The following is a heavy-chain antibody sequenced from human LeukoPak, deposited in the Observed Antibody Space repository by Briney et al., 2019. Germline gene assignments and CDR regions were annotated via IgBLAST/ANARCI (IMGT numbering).Heavy chain of an antibody. CDR3: AKQQLVFSFYYHGMDV. D-gene: IGHD6-6*01. Sequence: GGSLRLSCAASGFTFDDYAMHWVRQAPGKGLEWVSLISGDSGSTYYADSVKGRFTISRDNSKNSLYLQMNSLRTEDTALYYCAKQQLVFSFYYHGMDVWGQGTTVTVSS. J-gene: IGHJ6*02. CDR1: GFTFDDYA. V-gene: IGHV3-43*02. CDR2: ISGDSGST.